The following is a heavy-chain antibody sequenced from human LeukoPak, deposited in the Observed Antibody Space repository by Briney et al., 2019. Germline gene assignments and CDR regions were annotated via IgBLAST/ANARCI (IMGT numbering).Heavy chain of an antibody. CDR2: IGSSGDI. Sequence: PGGSLRLSCAASEFTFRRYSMNSVRPAPGKGLEWVSYIGSSGDIYYAASVKARFTISRDNAKNSLYRQMNSLRGEDTAVYYCARDLRSGRPLDGFDMWGQGTMLTVSS. CDR1: EFTFRRYS. J-gene: IGHJ3*02. D-gene: IGHD3-10*01. CDR3: ARDLRSGRPLDGFDM. V-gene: IGHV3-21*05.